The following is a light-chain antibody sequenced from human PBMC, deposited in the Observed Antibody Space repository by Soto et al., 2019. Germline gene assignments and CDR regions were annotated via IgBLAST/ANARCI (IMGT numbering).Light chain of an antibody. V-gene: IGKV3-20*01. Sequence: EIVWTQSPGTLSLSPGERANLSCRASQSVSSSYLAWYQQKPGQAPRLLIYGASSRATGIPDRFSGSGSGTDFTLTISRLEPEDFAVYYCQQYGSSPTFGPGTKVDIK. J-gene: IGKJ3*01. CDR2: GAS. CDR1: QSVSSSY. CDR3: QQYGSSPT.